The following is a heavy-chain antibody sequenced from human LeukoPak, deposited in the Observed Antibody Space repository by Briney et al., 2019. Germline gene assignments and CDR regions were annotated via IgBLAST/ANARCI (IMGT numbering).Heavy chain of an antibody. Sequence: SETLSLTCTVSGGSISSYYWSWIRQPAGKGLEWIGRIYTSGSTNYNPSLKSRVTMSVDTSKNQFSLKLSSVTAADTAVYYCARDLRDSSGYSLTWFVPWGQGTLVTVSS. CDR1: GGSISSYY. CDR2: IYTSGST. J-gene: IGHJ5*02. V-gene: IGHV4-4*07. D-gene: IGHD3-22*01. CDR3: ARDLRDSSGYSLTWFVP.